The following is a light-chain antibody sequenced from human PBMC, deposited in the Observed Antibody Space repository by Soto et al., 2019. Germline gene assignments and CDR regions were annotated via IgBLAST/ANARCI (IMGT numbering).Light chain of an antibody. V-gene: IGKV1-13*02. CDR2: DAS. CDR1: QGIATG. CDR3: QQFNSL. Sequence: IQLTQSPSSLSASIGDTVTISCRASQGIATGLAWYQQKPGAPPKLLIYDASTLERGIPSRSSGRGSGTHFILTINNLQPEDFATYYCQQFNSLFGQGTRLEI. J-gene: IGKJ5*01.